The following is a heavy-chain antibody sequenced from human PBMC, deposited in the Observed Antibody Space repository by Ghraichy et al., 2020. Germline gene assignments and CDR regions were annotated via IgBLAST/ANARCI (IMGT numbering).Heavy chain of an antibody. CDR1: GFSLSTSGVG. J-gene: IGHJ4*02. D-gene: IGHD3-16*02. CDR2: IYWDDDK. Sequence: SGPTLVKPTQTLTLTCTFSGFSLSTSGVGVGWIRQPPGKALEWLALIYWDDDKRYSPSLKSRLTITKDTSKNQVVLTMTNMDPVDTATYYCAHRQGNYYDYVWGSYRYTGYFDYWGQGTLVTVSS. CDR3: AHRQGNYYDYVWGSYRYTGYFDY. V-gene: IGHV2-5*02.